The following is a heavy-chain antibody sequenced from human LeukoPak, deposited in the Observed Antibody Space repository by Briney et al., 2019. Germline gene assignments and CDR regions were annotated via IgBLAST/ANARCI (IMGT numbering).Heavy chain of an antibody. CDR2: INPNSGGT. V-gene: IGHV1-2*02. J-gene: IGHJ4*02. CDR1: GGTFSSYT. CDR3: ARGGTAMSDY. D-gene: IGHD5-18*01. Sequence: ASVKVSCKASGGTFSSYTINWVRQAPGQGLEWMGWINPNSGGTNYAQKFQGRVTKTRDTSISTAYMELSRLRSDDTAVYYCARGGTAMSDYWGQGTLVTVSS.